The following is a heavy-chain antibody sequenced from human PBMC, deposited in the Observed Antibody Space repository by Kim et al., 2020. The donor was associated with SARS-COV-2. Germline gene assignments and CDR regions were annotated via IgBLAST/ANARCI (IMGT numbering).Heavy chain of an antibody. D-gene: IGHD6-13*01. Sequence: GGSLRLSCAASGFTFSTYAMSWVRQAPEKGLEWVSAISGSGGSTYYADSVKGRFTISRDISKNTLYLQMYSLRAEDTAVYYCAKGMAPIAAAGTSWFDPWGQGTPVTVSS. CDR1: GFTFSTYA. CDR3: AKGMAPIAAAGTSWFDP. J-gene: IGHJ5*02. CDR2: ISGSGGST. V-gene: IGHV3-23*01.